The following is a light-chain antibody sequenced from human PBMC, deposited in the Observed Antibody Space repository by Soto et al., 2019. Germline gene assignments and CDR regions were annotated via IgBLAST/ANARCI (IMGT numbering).Light chain of an antibody. CDR1: QGLSSY. CDR3: QQLNSYPYI. V-gene: IGKV1-9*01. Sequence: IQLTQSPSSLSASVGDRVTITCRASQGLSSYLAWYQQKPGKAPKLLIYAASTLQSGVPSRFSGSGSGTDCTLTISSLQPEYLATYYCQQLNSYPYIFGQGTMLEIK. J-gene: IGKJ2*01. CDR2: AAS.